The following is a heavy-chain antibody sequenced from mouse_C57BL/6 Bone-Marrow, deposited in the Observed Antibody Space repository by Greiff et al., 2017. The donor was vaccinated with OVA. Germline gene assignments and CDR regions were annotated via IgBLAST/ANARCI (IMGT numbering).Heavy chain of an antibody. CDR2: ISSGGDYI. Sequence: EVKLMESGEGLVKPGGSLKLSCAASGFTFSSYAMSWVRQTPEKRLEWVAYISSGGDYIYYADTVKGRFTISRDNARNTLYLQMSSLKSEDTAMYYCKRDYYGSSPLYYAMDYWGQGTSVTVSS. V-gene: IGHV5-9-1*02. CDR1: GFTFSSYA. D-gene: IGHD1-1*01. CDR3: KRDYYGSSPLYYAMDY. J-gene: IGHJ4*01.